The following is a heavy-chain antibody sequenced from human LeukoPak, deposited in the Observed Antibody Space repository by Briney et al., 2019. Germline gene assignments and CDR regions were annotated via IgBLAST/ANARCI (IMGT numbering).Heavy chain of an antibody. Sequence: PGGSLRLPCAASGFTVTNYAMYWVRQAPGKGLEWVSAISGRDDSTYYADSVEGRFTISRDTSKNTLFLQMNSLRAEDTAVYYCAKWGDYDILTGYYDPDYWGQGTLVTVSS. J-gene: IGHJ4*02. CDR1: GFTVTNYA. CDR2: ISGRDDST. D-gene: IGHD3-9*01. V-gene: IGHV3-23*01. CDR3: AKWGDYDILTGYYDPDY.